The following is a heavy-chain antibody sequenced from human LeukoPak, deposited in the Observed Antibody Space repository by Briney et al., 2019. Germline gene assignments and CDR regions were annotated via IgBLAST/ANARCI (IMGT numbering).Heavy chain of an antibody. CDR2: IRAYNGNT. J-gene: IGHJ4*02. CDR1: GYTFTSYG. V-gene: IGHV1-18*01. Sequence: ASVKVSCKASGYTFTSYGISWVRQAPGQGLEWMGWIRAYNGNTNYAQKFQGRVTITADKSTNTAYMELSSLRSDDTAVYYCARAVQVTTGGLFDYWGQGTLVTVSS. CDR3: ARAVQVTTGGLFDY. D-gene: IGHD4-17*01.